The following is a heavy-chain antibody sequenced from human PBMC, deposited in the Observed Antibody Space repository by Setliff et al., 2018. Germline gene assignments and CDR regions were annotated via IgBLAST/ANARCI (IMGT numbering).Heavy chain of an antibody. CDR2: INPSGGST. J-gene: IGHJ3*02. Sequence: ASVKVSCKAFGYTFTDYYMHWVRQAPGQGLEWMGIINPSGGSTSYAQKFQGRVTMTMDTSTSTVYMELSSLRSEDTAVYYCARDSGPIQYDAFDIWGQGTMVTVSS. CDR1: GYTFTDYY. CDR3: ARDSGPIQYDAFDI. V-gene: IGHV1-46*01. D-gene: IGHD3-10*01.